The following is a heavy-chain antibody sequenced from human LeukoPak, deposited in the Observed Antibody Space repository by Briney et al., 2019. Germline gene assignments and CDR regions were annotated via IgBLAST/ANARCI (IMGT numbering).Heavy chain of an antibody. V-gene: IGHV4-30-2*01. CDR2: IYHSGST. Sequence: SQTLSLTCAVSGGSISSGGYSWSWIRQPPGKGLEWIGYIYHSGSTYYNPSLKSRVTISVDTSKNQFSLKLSSVTAADTAVYYCARDFWGYSSSWAYWYFDLWGRGTLVTVSS. CDR3: ARDFWGYSSSWAYWYFDL. J-gene: IGHJ2*01. CDR1: GGSISSGGYS. D-gene: IGHD6-13*01.